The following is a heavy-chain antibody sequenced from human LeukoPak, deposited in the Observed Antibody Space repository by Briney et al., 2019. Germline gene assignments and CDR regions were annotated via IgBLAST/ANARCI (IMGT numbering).Heavy chain of an antibody. CDR1: GFTFSSYE. Sequence: GGSLGLSCAASGFTFSSYEMNWVRQAPGKGLEWVSYISSSGSTIYYADSVKGRFTISRDNAKNSLYLQMNSLRAEDTAVYYCARERNWFDPWGQGTLVTVSS. CDR3: ARERNWFDP. CDR2: ISSSGSTI. J-gene: IGHJ5*02. V-gene: IGHV3-48*03.